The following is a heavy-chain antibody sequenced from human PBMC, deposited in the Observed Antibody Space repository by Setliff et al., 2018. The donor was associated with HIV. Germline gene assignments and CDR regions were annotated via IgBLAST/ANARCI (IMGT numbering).Heavy chain of an antibody. CDR3: ARGTIELWLSDYYMDV. J-gene: IGHJ6*03. CDR2: IDNDGRDT. D-gene: IGHD5-18*01. CDR1: GFTFRDYW. Sequence: GGSLRLSCAGSGFTFRDYWMHWVRQTPGKGLVWVARIDNDGRDTDYADFVGGRFTISRDNAKNSLYLQMNSLTADDTAVYYCARGTIELWLSDYYMDVWGQGTTVTVSS. V-gene: IGHV3-74*01.